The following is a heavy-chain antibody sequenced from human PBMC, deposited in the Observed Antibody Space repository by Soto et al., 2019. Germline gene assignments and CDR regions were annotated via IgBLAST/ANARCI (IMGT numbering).Heavy chain of an antibody. Sequence: PSATLSLTCTVSGGSISSYYWSWIRQPPGKGLEWIGYIYYSGSTNYNPSLKSRVTISVDTSKNQFSLKLSSVTAADTAVYYCARDRYGSSWQNWFDPWGQGTLVPVSS. CDR2: IYYSGST. D-gene: IGHD6-13*01. CDR1: GGSISSYY. J-gene: IGHJ5*02. V-gene: IGHV4-59*01. CDR3: ARDRYGSSWQNWFDP.